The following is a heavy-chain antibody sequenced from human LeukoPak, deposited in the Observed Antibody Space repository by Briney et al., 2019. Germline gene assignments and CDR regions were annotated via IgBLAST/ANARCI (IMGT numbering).Heavy chain of an antibody. V-gene: IGHV4-59*01. Sequence: SETLSLTCTVSGGSISDNYWSWIRQPPGKGLEWIGYIYYTGSTNYNSSLRSRVSISVDTSKNQFSLKVNSVTAADTAVYYCARRYGSGRFDFWGQGTLVTVSS. J-gene: IGHJ4*02. CDR1: GGSISDNY. D-gene: IGHD3-10*01. CDR3: ARRYGSGRFDF. CDR2: IYYTGST.